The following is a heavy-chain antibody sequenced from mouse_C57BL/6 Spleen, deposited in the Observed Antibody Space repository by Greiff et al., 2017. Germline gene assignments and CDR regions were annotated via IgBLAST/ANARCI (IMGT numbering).Heavy chain of an antibody. Sequence: VQLQQSGAELARPGASVKLSCKASGYTFTSSGISWVKQRTGQGLEWIGEIYPRSGNTYYNEKFKGKATLTADKSSSTAYMELRSLTSEDSAVYFCARSRLNLYYAMDYWGQGTSVTVSS. J-gene: IGHJ4*01. V-gene: IGHV1-81*01. CDR2: IYPRSGNT. CDR1: GYTFTSSG. CDR3: ARSRLNLYYAMDY. D-gene: IGHD3-2*02.